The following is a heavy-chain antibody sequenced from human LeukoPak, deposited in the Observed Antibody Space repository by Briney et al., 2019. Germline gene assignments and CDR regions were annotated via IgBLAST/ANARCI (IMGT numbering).Heavy chain of an antibody. CDR3: VRRNYGYDY. Sequence: GGSLRLSCAASGFTFNRYWMHGVRQAPGEGPVWVAHILNDGGSTSYADSVKGRFTISRDNAKNTLSLQMNSLRAEDTAVYYCVRRNYGYDYWGQGTPVTVSS. CDR2: ILNDGGST. J-gene: IGHJ4*02. CDR1: GFTFNRYW. V-gene: IGHV3-74*01. D-gene: IGHD3-10*01.